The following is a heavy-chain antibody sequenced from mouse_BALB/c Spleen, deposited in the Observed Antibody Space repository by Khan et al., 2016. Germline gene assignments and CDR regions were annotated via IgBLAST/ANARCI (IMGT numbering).Heavy chain of an antibody. J-gene: IGHJ1*01. CDR3: MRYDVYCWSVCV. CDR2: NNSDGSAI. D-gene: IGHD2-3*01. CDR1: GFTFSGFW. Sequence: EVQLLETGGGLVQPGGSRGLSCEGTGFTFSGFWMSWVRQTLGKTLEWTGDNNSDGSAINYAPSIKDRFTIFRDTAKSTLYLQMSTVRSEDTATXVWMRYDVYCWSVCVGCAVTTDTVSS. V-gene: IGHV11-2*02.